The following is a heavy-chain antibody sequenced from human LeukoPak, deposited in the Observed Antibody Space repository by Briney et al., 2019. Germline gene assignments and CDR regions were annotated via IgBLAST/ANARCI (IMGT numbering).Heavy chain of an antibody. CDR3: ASNPSTEDY. CDR2: ISYDGSNK. J-gene: IGHJ4*02. V-gene: IGHV3-30-3*01. Sequence: PGGSLRLSCAASGFTFSSYAMHWVRQVPGKGLEWVAVISYDGSNKYYADSVKGRFTISRDNSKNTLYLQMNSLRAEDTAVYYCASNPSTEDYWGQGTLVTVSS. D-gene: IGHD1-26*01. CDR1: GFTFSSYA.